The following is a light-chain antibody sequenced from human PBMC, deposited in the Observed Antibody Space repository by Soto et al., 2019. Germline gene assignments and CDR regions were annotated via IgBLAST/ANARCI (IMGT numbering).Light chain of an antibody. J-gene: IGKJ2*01. CDR2: DAS. CDR3: QQYNPSSPYT. V-gene: IGKV1-5*01. CDR1: QNIGHW. Sequence: DIQMTQSPSTLSAFVGDRVTITCRASQNIGHWLAWYQQIPGKAPKLLIYDASTLESGVPSRFSGSGSGTEFTLTINSLQPDDFATYYCQQYNPSSPYTFGQGTKLEI.